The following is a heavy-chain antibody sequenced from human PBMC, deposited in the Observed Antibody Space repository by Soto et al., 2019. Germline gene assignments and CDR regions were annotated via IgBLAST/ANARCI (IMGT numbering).Heavy chain of an antibody. Sequence: HSQTLSLTCAISGDSVSGNNVAWNWIRQSPSRGLEWLGRTYYRSKWYNDYAVSVRSRININPDTSKNQFSLQLSSVTAEDTAVYYCARRVTTETTAFDYWGQGTLVTVSS. D-gene: IGHD1-1*01. CDR3: ARRVTTETTAFDY. CDR2: TYYRSKWYN. J-gene: IGHJ4*02. V-gene: IGHV6-1*01. CDR1: GDSVSGNNVA.